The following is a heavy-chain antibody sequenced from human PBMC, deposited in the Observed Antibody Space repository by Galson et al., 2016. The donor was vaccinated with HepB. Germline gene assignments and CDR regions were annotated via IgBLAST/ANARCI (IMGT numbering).Heavy chain of an antibody. D-gene: IGHD6-19*01. Sequence: SLRLSCAASGFIFNNAWLTWVRQAPGKGLEWVGHIKGKTDGGTTDYAAPVKGRFTISRDHSKNTVSLEMNSLRVEDTAVYYCAKEGGGWTDVRLDCWGQGAPVTVSS. J-gene: IGHJ4*02. CDR3: AKEGGGWTDVRLDC. CDR1: GFIFNNAW. V-gene: IGHV3-15*01. CDR2: IKGKTDGGTT.